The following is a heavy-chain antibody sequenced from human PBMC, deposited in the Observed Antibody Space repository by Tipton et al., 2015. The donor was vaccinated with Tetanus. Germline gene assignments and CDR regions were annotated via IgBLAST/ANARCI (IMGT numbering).Heavy chain of an antibody. J-gene: IGHJ5*02. CDR2: INPNSGGT. CDR3: ARGFYDILTAYGWFDP. CDR1: GYTFTGYY. V-gene: IGHV1-2*06. D-gene: IGHD3-9*01. Sequence: QLVQSGAEVKKPGASVKVSCKASGYTFTGYYMHWVRQAPGQGLEWMGRINPNSGGTNYAQKLQGRVTMTTDTSTSTAYMELRSLRSDDTAVYYCARGFYDILTAYGWFDPWGQGTLVTVSS.